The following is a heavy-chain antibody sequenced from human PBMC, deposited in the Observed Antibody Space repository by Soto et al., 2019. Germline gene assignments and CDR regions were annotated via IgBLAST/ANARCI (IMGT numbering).Heavy chain of an antibody. Sequence: GESLKISCKGSGYSFTSYCISWVRQMPGKGLEWMGRIDPSDSYTNYSPSFQGHVTISADKSISTAYLQWSSLKASDTAMYYCARLQSRDYYYYGMDVWGQGTTVTVSS. J-gene: IGHJ6*02. CDR3: ARLQSRDYYYYGMDV. CDR1: GYSFTSYC. V-gene: IGHV5-10-1*01. CDR2: IDPSDSYT.